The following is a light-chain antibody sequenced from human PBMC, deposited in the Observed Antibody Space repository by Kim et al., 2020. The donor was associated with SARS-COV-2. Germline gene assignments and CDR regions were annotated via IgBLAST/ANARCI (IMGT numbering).Light chain of an antibody. CDR1: SEHSKNA. Sequence: QLVLTHSPSASASLGASVKLTCTLNSEHSKNAIAWHQQRPEKGPRYLMKVEKDGSHTKGDEVPDRFSGSSSGAERYLTISGLQFEDEAAYYCQTWGTGFVVFGGGTQLTVL. CDR3: QTWGTGFVV. V-gene: IGLV4-69*01. CDR2: VEKDGSH. J-gene: IGLJ3*02.